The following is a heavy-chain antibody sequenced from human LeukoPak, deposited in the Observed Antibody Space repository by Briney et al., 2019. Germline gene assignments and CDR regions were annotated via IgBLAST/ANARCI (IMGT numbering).Heavy chain of an antibody. CDR2: IYTSGST. D-gene: IGHD2-2*01. V-gene: IGHV4-61*02. J-gene: IGHJ5*02. CDR3: ARDRVVVVPAAKRIYNWFDP. Sequence: PSETLSLTCAVYGGSFSGSYYWSWIRQPAGKGLEWIGRIYTSGSTNYNPSLKSRVTISVDTSKNQFSLKLSSVTAADTAVYYCARDRVVVVPAAKRIYNWFDPWGQGTLVTVSS. CDR1: GGSFSGSYY.